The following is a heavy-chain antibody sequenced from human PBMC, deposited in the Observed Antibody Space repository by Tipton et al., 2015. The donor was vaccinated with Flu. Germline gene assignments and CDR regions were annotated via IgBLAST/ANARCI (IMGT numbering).Heavy chain of an antibody. J-gene: IGHJ6*02. CDR1: GYIFTTYG. Sequence: QVQLVQSGAEVKKPGASVKVSCKASGYIFTTYGISWVRQAPGQGLEWMGWISGFNGNANYAQKVQGRVTMTTDTSTSTAYMELRGLISDDTAVYFCGRGGDCSRTSCLGPDYYGMDVWGQGTTVTVSS. CDR3: GRGGDCSRTSCLGPDYYGMDV. D-gene: IGHD2-2*01. V-gene: IGHV1-18*01. CDR2: ISGFNGNA.